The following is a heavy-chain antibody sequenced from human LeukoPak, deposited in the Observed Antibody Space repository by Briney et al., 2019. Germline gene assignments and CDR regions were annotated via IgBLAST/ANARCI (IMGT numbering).Heavy chain of an antibody. J-gene: IGHJ6*03. D-gene: IGHD1-14*01. CDR1: GYTFTGYY. CDR2: INPNSGGT. Sequence: ASVKVSCKASGYTFTGYYMHWVRQAPGQGLEWMGWINPNSGGTNYAQKFQGRVTMTRDTSISTVYMELSRLRSDDTAVYYCASSSGAPGPLNPMDVWGKGTTVTVSS. CDR3: ASSSGAPGPLNPMDV. V-gene: IGHV1-2*02.